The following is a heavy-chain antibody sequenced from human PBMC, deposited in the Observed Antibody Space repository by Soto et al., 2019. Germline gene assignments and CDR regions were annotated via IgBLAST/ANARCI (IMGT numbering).Heavy chain of an antibody. Sequence: EVQLVESGGGLVQPGGSLRLSCAASGFTVSSNYMSWVRQAPGKGLEWVSVIYSGGSTYYADSVKGRFTISRHNSNNTLYLQMNSLRAEDTAVYYCARYYCSGGSCYSGGDYYYYMDVWGKGTTVTVSS. J-gene: IGHJ6*03. CDR2: IYSGGST. CDR3: ARYYCSGGSCYSGGDYYYYMDV. V-gene: IGHV3-53*04. D-gene: IGHD2-15*01. CDR1: GFTVSSNY.